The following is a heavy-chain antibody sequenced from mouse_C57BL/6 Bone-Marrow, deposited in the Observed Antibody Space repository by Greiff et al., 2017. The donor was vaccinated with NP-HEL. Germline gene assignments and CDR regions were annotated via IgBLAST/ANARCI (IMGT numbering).Heavy chain of an antibody. CDR1: GYTFTSYW. J-gene: IGHJ2*01. Sequence: EVQLQQSGTVLARPGASVKMSCKTSGYTFTSYWMHWVKQRPGQGLEWIGAIYPGNSDTSYNQKFKGKAKLTAVTSASTAYMELSSLTNEDSAVYYCTTTVVDPGYFDYWGQGTTLTVSS. D-gene: IGHD1-1*01. CDR3: TTTVVDPGYFDY. V-gene: IGHV1-5*01. CDR2: IYPGNSDT.